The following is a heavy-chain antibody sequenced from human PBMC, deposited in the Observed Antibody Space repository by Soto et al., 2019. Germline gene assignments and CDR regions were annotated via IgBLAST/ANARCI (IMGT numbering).Heavy chain of an antibody. CDR3: ARGGYCSSTSCYRLYWFDP. J-gene: IGHJ5*02. Sequence: SETLSLTCTVSGGSISSGGYYWSWIRHHPGKGLEWIGYIYYSGSTYYNPSLKSRVTISVDTSKNQFSLKLSSVTAADTAVYYCARGGYCSSTSCYRLYWFDPWGQGTLVTVSS. CDR1: GGSISSGGYY. D-gene: IGHD2-2*01. V-gene: IGHV4-31*03. CDR2: IYYSGST.